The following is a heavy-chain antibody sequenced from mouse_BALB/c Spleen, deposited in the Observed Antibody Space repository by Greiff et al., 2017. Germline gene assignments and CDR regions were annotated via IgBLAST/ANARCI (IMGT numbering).Heavy chain of an antibody. Sequence: QVQLKESGAELMKPGASVKISCKATGYTFSSYWIEWVKQRPGHGLEWIGEILPGSGSTNYNEKFKGKATFTADTSSNTAYMQLSSLTSEDSAVYYCARVPDSSGSWFAYWGQGTLVTVSA. V-gene: IGHV1-9*01. J-gene: IGHJ3*01. CDR1: GYTFSSYW. CDR3: ARVPDSSGSWFAY. CDR2: ILPGSGST. D-gene: IGHD3-2*01.